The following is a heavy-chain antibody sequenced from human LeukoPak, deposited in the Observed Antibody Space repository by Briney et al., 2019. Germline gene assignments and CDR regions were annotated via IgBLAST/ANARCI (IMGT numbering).Heavy chain of an antibody. Sequence: PGGSLRLSCAGSGFTFSSYWMDWVRQTPGKGLEWVANIKEDGSEKHYVDSVKGRFTISRDNADDSLYLQMDSLRAEDTAVYYCSTALDNWGQGTLVTVSA. J-gene: IGHJ4*02. CDR1: GFTFSSYW. CDR3: STALDN. CDR2: IKEDGSEK. V-gene: IGHV3-7*01.